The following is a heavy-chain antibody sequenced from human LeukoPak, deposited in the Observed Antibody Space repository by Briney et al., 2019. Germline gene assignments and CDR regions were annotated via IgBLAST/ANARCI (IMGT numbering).Heavy chain of an antibody. CDR3: ARARSVGAATGFDY. CDR2: ISDDGRHK. Sequence: GVSLRLSCAASGFTFSSYAMHWVRQAPGKGLEWVAVISDDGRHKYYAESVEGRFTISRDNSNNMLYLQMNSLRPDDTAVCYCARARSVGAATGFDYWGQGTLVTVSS. V-gene: IGHV3-30*04. J-gene: IGHJ4*02. CDR1: GFTFSSYA. D-gene: IGHD2-15*01.